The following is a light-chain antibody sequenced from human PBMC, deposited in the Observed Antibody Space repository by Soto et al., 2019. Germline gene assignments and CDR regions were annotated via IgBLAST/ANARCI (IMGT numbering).Light chain of an antibody. J-gene: IGKJ4*01. V-gene: IGKV1-9*01. CDR1: QGISNY. Sequence: DIQLTQSPSFLSASVGDRVTITCRASQGISNYLAWYQQEPGKAPKLLIYPTSTLQSGVPSRFSGSGFGTELTLTISSLQPEDFATDDCQKLRSYTLTYGGGTKVEIK. CDR2: PTS. CDR3: QKLRSYTLT.